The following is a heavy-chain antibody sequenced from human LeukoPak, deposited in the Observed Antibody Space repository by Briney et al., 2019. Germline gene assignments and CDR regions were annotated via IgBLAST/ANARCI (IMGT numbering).Heavy chain of an antibody. CDR3: ARDGYFDL. V-gene: IGHV1-18*01. Sequence: GASVKVSCKASGYTFTTYGIAWVRQAPGQGLEWMGWISAHNGNTNYAQSLQGRVPMTTDTSTNTANMELRSVRSDDTAVYYCARDGYFDLWGRGTLVTVSS. CDR2: ISAHNGNT. J-gene: IGHJ2*01. CDR1: GYTFTTYG.